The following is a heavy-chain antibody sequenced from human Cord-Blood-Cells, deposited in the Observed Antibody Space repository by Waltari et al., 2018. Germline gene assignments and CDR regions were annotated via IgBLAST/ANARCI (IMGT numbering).Heavy chain of an antibody. Sequence: QVQLQESGPGLVKPSETLSLNCTVSGGSISSYYWSWIRQPPGKGLEWIGYIYYSGSTNYNPTLERRLTIAVDTSQNQFSRRLSSVTAADTAVYYCAGCHRTVVTLMSAFDIWGQGTMVTVSS. D-gene: IGHD2-21*02. J-gene: IGHJ3*02. CDR1: GGSISSYY. V-gene: IGHV4-59*08. CDR3: AGCHRTVVTLMSAFDI. CDR2: IYYSGST.